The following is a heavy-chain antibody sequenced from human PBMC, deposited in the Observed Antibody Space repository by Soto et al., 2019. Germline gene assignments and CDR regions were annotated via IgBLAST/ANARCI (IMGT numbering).Heavy chain of an antibody. J-gene: IGHJ3*02. D-gene: IGHD3-22*01. V-gene: IGHV3-74*01. Sequence: EVQLVESGGGLVQPGGSLRLSCAASGFTSSSYWIHWVRQAPGKGLVWVSRISNDGSSTNYADSVKGLFTISRDNAKTTVYLEMNSLRAEDTAVYYCERDTYYYDSSDHFSADAFDIWGQGTMGTVSS. CDR3: ERDTYYYDSSDHFSADAFDI. CDR1: GFTSSSYW. CDR2: ISNDGSST.